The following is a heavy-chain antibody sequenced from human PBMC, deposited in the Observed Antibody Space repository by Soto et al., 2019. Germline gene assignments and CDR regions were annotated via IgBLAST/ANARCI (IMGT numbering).Heavy chain of an antibody. CDR2: IKTDGSEK. D-gene: IGHD3-10*01. V-gene: IGHV3-7*05. CDR1: GFTFSDNW. J-gene: IGHJ4*02. CDR3: ATSMGRGGNDY. Sequence: EVQLVESGGGLVQPGGSLRLSCAASGFTFSDNWMSWVRQGPGKGLECVANIKTDGSEKYYVDPVKGRFTISRDNAKNPLYLQMNSLRAEDTAVYYCATSMGRGGNDYWGQGTLVAVSS.